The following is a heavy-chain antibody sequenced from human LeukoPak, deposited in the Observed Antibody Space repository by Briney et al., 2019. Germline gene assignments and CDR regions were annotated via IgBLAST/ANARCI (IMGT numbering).Heavy chain of an antibody. V-gene: IGHV3-74*03. CDR3: ARDYTNYYYYGMDV. Sequence: GGSLRLSCAASGFTFSRYWMHWVRQAPGKGLMWVSRISPDGSTTLYADSVKGRFTISRDNAKNSLYLQMNSLRAEDTAVYYCARDYTNYYYYGMDVWGQGTTVTVSS. CDR2: ISPDGSTT. D-gene: IGHD4-11*01. CDR1: GFTFSRYW. J-gene: IGHJ6*02.